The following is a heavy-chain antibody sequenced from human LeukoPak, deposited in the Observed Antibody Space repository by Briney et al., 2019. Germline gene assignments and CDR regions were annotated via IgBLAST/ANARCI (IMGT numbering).Heavy chain of an antibody. Sequence: PRGSLRLSCAASGFTFSSYGMHWVRQAPGKGLEWVAVIWYDGSNKYYADSVKGRFTISRDNSKNTLYLQMNSLRAEDTAVYYCAVAPTFYYYMDVWGKGTTVTVSS. D-gene: IGHD2-15*01. V-gene: IGHV3-33*01. CDR3: AVAPTFYYYMDV. CDR1: GFTFSSYG. CDR2: IWYDGSNK. J-gene: IGHJ6*03.